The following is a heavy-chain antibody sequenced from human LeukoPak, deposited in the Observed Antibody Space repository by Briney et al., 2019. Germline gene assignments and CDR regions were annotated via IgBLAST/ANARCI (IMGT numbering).Heavy chain of an antibody. J-gene: IGHJ5*02. D-gene: IGHD6-13*01. CDR2: INYSGST. CDR1: GGSFSGYY. Sequence: EPSETLSLTCAVYGGSFSGYYWSWIRQPPGKGLEWIGEINYSGSTNYNPSLKSRVTISVDTSKNQFSLKLSSVTAADTAVYYCARDGSAAAAGYNWFDPWGQGTLVTVSS. CDR3: ARDGSAAAAGYNWFDP. V-gene: IGHV4-34*01.